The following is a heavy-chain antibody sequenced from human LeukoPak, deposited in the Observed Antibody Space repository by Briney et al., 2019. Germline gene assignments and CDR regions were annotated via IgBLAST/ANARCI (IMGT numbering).Heavy chain of an antibody. J-gene: IGHJ4*02. V-gene: IGHV4-61*02. D-gene: IGHD5-18*01. CDR3: AREGYSYGFHY. CDR1: GGSISSGGYY. CDR2: IYTSGST. Sequence: SQTLSLTCTVSGGSISSGGYYWSWIRQPAGKGLEWIGRIYTSGSTNYNPSLKSRVTMSVDTSKNQFSLKLSSVTAADTAVYYCAREGYSYGFHYWGQGTLVTVSS.